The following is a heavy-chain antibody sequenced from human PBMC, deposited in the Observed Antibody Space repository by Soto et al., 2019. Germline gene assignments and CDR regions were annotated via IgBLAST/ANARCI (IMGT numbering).Heavy chain of an antibody. CDR3: ARNQPRGTYCSGGSCYSGGQYNWFDP. J-gene: IGHJ5*02. Sequence: GGSLRLSCAASGFTFSSYSMNWVRQAPGKGLEWVSSISSSSYIYYADSVKGRFTISRDNAKNSLYLQMNSLRAEDTAVYYCARNQPRGTYCSGGSCYSGGQYNWFDPWGQGTLVTVSS. D-gene: IGHD2-15*01. V-gene: IGHV3-21*01. CDR2: ISSSSYI. CDR1: GFTFSSYS.